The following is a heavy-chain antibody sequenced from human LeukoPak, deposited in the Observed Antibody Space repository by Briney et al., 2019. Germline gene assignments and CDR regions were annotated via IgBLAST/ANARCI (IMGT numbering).Heavy chain of an antibody. V-gene: IGHV3-48*03. J-gene: IGHJ6*04. CDR3: ARGYCSSTSCYFGYYYYYGMDV. D-gene: IGHD2-2*01. Sequence: GGSLRLSCAASGFTFSSYEMNWVRQAPGKGLEWVSYISSSGSTIYYADSVKGRFTVSRDNAKNSLYLQMNSLRAEDTAVYYCARGYCSSTSCYFGYYYYYGMDVWGKGTTVTVSS. CDR1: GFTFSSYE. CDR2: ISSSGSTI.